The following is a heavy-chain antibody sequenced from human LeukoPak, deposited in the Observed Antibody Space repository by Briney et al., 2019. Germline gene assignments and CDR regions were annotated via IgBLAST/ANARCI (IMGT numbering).Heavy chain of an antibody. CDR3: ARVYSSGWYSHFDY. V-gene: IGHV4-59*01. D-gene: IGHD6-19*01. CDR2: IYYSGST. J-gene: IGHJ4*02. CDR1: GGSISSYY. Sequence: SETLSLTCTVSGGSISSYYWSWIRQPPGKGLEWIGYIYYSGSTNYNPSLKSRVTISVDTSKNQFSLKLSSVTAADTAVYYCARVYSSGWYSHFDYWGQGTLVTVSS.